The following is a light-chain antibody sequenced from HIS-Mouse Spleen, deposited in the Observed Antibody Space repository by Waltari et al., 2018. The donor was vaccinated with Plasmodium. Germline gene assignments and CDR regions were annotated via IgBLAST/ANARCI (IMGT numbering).Light chain of an antibody. V-gene: IGKV1-5*03. CDR2: KAS. CDR3: QQYNSYQ. Sequence: DIQMTQSTSPLSASVGARVTITCRASQSISSWLAWYQQKPGKAPKLLIYKASSLESGVPSRFSGSGSGTEFTLTISSLQPDDFATYYCQQYNSYQFGQGTKVEIK. J-gene: IGKJ1*01. CDR1: QSISSW.